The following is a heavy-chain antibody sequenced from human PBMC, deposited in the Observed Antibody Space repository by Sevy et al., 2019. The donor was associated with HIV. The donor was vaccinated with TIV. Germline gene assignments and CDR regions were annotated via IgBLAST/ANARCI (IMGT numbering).Heavy chain of an antibody. CDR2: TRNKADSYTT. CDR1: GFTFSDHY. V-gene: IGHV3-72*01. J-gene: IGHJ4*02. CDR3: ATHAGIAAAGRVFDY. Sequence: GGSLRLSCAASGFTFSDHYMEWVRQAPGKGLEWVGRTRNKADSYTTDYAASVKGRFTSSRDDSKNSLYLLMNSLKTEDTAVYYCATHAGIAAAGRVFDYWGQGTLVTVSS. D-gene: IGHD6-13*01.